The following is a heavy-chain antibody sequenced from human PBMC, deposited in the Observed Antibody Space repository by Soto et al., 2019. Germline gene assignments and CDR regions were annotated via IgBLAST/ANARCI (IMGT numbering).Heavy chain of an antibody. V-gene: IGHV3-11*01. CDR2: ISGSGDTI. D-gene: IGHD2-2*01. CDR1: GFTFSDYY. J-gene: IGHJ5*02. CDR3: ARVGCSASCFSDWFDP. Sequence: GQLVESGGGLVQPGGSLRLSCAASGFTFSDYYMHWIRQAPGKGLEWVSYISGSGDTIHYADSVQGRFTISRDNAKSSLYLQMSSLRAEDTAVYYCARVGCSASCFSDWFDPWGQGTLVTVSS.